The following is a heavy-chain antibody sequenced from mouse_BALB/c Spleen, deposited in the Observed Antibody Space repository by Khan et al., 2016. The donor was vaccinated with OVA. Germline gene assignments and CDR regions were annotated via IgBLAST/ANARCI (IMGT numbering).Heavy chain of an antibody. Sequence: EVELVESGGDLVKPGGSLKLSCAASGFTFSSYSMSWVRQTPDQRLEWVATISRGGDYTYYPDSVTGRFTISRDNARNTLYLQMSSLKSTDTAMYYCASHLTGSFAYWGHGTLVTVSA. V-gene: IGHV5-6*01. CDR2: ISRGGDYT. D-gene: IGHD4-1*01. CDR1: GFTFSSYS. CDR3: ASHLTGSFAY. J-gene: IGHJ3*01.